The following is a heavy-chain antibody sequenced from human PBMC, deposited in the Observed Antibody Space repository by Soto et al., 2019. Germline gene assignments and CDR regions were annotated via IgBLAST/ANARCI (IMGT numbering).Heavy chain of an antibody. D-gene: IGHD2-15*01. CDR1: GFTFSDAG. Sequence: PGGSLRLSGAASGFTFSDAGMSWVRQGPGKGLDWVGRIKSKSDGGTTEYAARVRGRFTISRDDSKNTLYLQMNSLNTEDTAVYYCTTDLWRIAVVVGSTGYFNAWGQGTPVTVSS. CDR2: IKSKSDGGTT. J-gene: IGHJ5*02. V-gene: IGHV3-15*01. CDR3: TTDLWRIAVVVGSTGYFNA.